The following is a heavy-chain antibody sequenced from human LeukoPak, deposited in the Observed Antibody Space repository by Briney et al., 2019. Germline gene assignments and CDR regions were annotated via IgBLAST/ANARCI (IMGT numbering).Heavy chain of an antibody. CDR3: RRGIVVVPGQTDY. J-gene: IGHJ4*03. CDR1: GFTFSNAW. D-gene: IGHD2-2*01. CDR2: IKSKTDGGTT. V-gene: IGHV3-15*01. Sequence: GGSLRLSCAASGFTFSNAWMSWVRQAPGKGLEWVGRIKSKTDGGTTDYAAPVKGRFTISRDDSKNTLYLQMNSLKTEDTAVYYCRRGIVVVPGQTDYWGQGTTVTVSS.